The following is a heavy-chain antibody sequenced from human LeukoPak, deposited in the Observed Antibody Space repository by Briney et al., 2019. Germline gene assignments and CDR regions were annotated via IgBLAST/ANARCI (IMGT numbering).Heavy chain of an antibody. CDR3: ARNTGELDY. CDR2: ISSSGSNI. V-gene: IGHV3-11*01. D-gene: IGHD7-27*01. Sequence: LSLTCTVSGGSISSYYWSWIRQAPGKGLEWVSYISSSGSNIYYVDSVKGRFTISRDNAKNSLSLQMNSLRAEDTAVYYCARNTGELDYWGQGTLVTVSS. CDR1: GGSISSYY. J-gene: IGHJ4*02.